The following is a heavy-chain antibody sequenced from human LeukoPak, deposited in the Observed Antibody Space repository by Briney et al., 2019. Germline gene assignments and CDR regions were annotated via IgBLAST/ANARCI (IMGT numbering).Heavy chain of an antibody. CDR2: IIPIFGTA. CDR3: ARERDRGYSYGYGY. D-gene: IGHD5-18*01. Sequence: SVKVSCKASGGTFSSYAISWVRQAPGQGLEWIGRIIPIFGTANHAQKFQGRVTITTDESTSTAYMELSSLRSEDTAVYYCARERDRGYSYGYGYWGQGTLVTVSS. CDR1: GGTFSSYA. V-gene: IGHV1-69*05. J-gene: IGHJ4*02.